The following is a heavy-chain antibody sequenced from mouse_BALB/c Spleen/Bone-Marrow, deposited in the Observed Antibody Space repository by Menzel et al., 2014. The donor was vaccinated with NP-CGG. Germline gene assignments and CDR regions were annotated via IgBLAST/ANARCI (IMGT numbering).Heavy chain of an antibody. CDR3: TRGLEYVVDY. Sequence: EVKLMESGPELVKPGASMKISCKASGYSFTGYTMNRVKRSHGKNLEWIGLINPYNGGTSYNQKFKDKATLTVDKSSSTAYMELLSLTSEDSAVYYCTRGLEYVVDYWGQGTSVTVSS. J-gene: IGHJ4*01. CDR1: GYSFTGYT. CDR2: INPYNGGT. V-gene: IGHV1-18*01. D-gene: IGHD2-13*01.